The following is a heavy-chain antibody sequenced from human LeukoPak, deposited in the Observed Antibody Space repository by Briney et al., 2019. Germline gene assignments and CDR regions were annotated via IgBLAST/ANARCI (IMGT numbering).Heavy chain of an antibody. CDR3: ARDGAIGCSGGSCYSQPFYYYYYGMDV. Sequence: GGSVRVSCTASGYTFTSYGMSWVRQAPGKGLEWMGWISGYSGNTNYAEKLQGRVTITRDKDKRTAYMEMNSLRADDTAVYYCARDGAIGCSGGSCYSQPFYYYYYGMDVWGQGTTVTVSS. V-gene: IGHV1-18*01. J-gene: IGHJ6*02. D-gene: IGHD2-15*01. CDR1: GYTFTSYG. CDR2: ISGYSGNT.